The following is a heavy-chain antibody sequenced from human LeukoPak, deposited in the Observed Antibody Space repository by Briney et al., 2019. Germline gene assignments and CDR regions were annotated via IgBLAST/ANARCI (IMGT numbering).Heavy chain of an antibody. CDR1: GGSISSYY. Sequence: SETLSLTCTVSGGSISSYYWSWIRQPPGKGLEWIGYIYYSGSTNYNPSLKSRVTISVDTSKNQFSLKLSSVTAADTAVYYCARLPRRVYCSSFGFANAFDIWGQGTMVTVSS. CDR3: ARLPRRVYCSSFGFANAFDI. J-gene: IGHJ3*02. CDR2: IYYSGST. V-gene: IGHV4-59*08. D-gene: IGHD6-6*01.